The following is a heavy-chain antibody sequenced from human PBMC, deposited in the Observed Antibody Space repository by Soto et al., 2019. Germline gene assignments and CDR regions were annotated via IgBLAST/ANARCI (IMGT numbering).Heavy chain of an antibody. J-gene: IGHJ4*02. D-gene: IGHD6-19*01. CDR1: GFTFSSYS. Sequence: EVQLVESGGGLVKPGGSLRLSCAASGFTFSSYSMNWVRQAPGKGLEWVSSISSSSSYIYYADSVKGRFTISRDNAKNSLYLQMNSMRAEDTAVYYCAVVAVAGDFDYWGQGTLVTVSS. V-gene: IGHV3-21*01. CDR2: ISSSSSYI. CDR3: AVVAVAGDFDY.